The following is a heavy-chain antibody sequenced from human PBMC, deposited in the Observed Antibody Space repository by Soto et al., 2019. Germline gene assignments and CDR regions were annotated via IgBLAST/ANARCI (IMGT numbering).Heavy chain of an antibody. Sequence: QVQLVQSGAEVKKPGSSVKVSCKASGGTFSTSAISWVRQAPGQGLERVGGIMPVFATPDYAQKFQGRVTMTANESTTTAYLELTSLRTDDTAVYYCARDKDRQQLGGNYYYILDVWGQGTAITVSS. CDR3: ARDKDRQQLGGNYYYILDV. V-gene: IGHV1-69*12. CDR1: GGTFSTSA. D-gene: IGHD3-3*02. CDR2: IMPVFATP. J-gene: IGHJ6*02.